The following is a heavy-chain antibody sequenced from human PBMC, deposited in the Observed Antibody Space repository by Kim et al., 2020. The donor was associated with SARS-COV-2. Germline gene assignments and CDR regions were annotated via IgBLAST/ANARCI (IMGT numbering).Heavy chain of an antibody. J-gene: IGHJ1*01. D-gene: IGHD6-13*01. Sequence: ASVKVSCKASGYTFSNFGISWVRQAPGQGLEWMGWISAFTGTTSYAQKLQGRVTMTTDTSTSTAYMELRSLRSDDTAVYYCARDVVPTQQLEHWGQGALVTVSS. CDR3: ARDVVPTQQLEH. V-gene: IGHV1-18*01. CDR2: ISAFTGTT. CDR1: GYTFSNFG.